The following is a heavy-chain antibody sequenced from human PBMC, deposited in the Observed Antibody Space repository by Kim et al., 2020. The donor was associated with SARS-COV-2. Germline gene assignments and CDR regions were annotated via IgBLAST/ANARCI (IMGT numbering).Heavy chain of an antibody. CDR3: TTSTNIAVTGSHDF. V-gene: IGHV3-73*01. Sequence: YAASVKGRFTISRDDSKNTAYLQMNSLKTEDTAVYYCTTSTNIAVTGSHDFWGQGTLVTVSS. D-gene: IGHD6-19*01. J-gene: IGHJ4*02.